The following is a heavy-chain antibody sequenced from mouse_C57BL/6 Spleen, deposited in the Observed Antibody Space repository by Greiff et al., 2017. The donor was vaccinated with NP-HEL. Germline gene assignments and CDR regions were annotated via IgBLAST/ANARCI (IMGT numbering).Heavy chain of an antibody. CDR2: TFYSGIT. CDR3: ARDGRSKSDYAMDY. D-gene: IGHD1-3*01. V-gene: IGHV3-3*01. Sequence: EVQLVESGPSPVRPSQTLSLTCTVTGFSINSDCYWIWIRQFPGNKLEYIGYTFYSGITYYNPSLESRTYITRDTSKNQFSLKLSSVTTEDTATYYCARDGRSKSDYAMDYWGQGTSVTVSS. CDR1: GFSINSDCY. J-gene: IGHJ4*01.